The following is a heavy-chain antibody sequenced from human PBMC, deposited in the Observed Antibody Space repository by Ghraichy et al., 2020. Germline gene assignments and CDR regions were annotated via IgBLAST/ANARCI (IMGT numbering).Heavy chain of an antibody. CDR3: VRDVPGSRLDH. CDR1: GFTFSSYA. CDR2: IADDAKSE. J-gene: IGHJ4*02. V-gene: IGHV3-30*04. Sequence: GSLRLSCAASGFTFSSYAMHWVRHAPGKGLEWVAVIADDAKSEQYADSVKGRFTISRDNSKNSLCLQMNSLRAEDTAVYYCVRDVPGSRLDHWGQGILVSVSS. D-gene: IGHD1-14*01.